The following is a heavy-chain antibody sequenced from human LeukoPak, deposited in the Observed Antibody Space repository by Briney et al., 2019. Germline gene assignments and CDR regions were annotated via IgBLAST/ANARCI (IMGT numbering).Heavy chain of an antibody. CDR2: IVVGSGNT. CDR3: AADPSPEGGMDV. Sequence: SVKVSCKASGFTFTSSAMQWVRQARGQRLEWIGWIVVGSGNTNYAQKFQERVTITRDMSTSTAYMELSSLRSEDTAVYYCAADPSPEGGMDVWGQGTTVTVSS. J-gene: IGHJ6*02. V-gene: IGHV1-58*02. D-gene: IGHD1-14*01. CDR1: GFTFTSSA.